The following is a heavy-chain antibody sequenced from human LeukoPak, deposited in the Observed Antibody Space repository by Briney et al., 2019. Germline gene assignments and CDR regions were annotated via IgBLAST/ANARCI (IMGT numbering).Heavy chain of an antibody. J-gene: IGHJ4*02. V-gene: IGHV3-48*04. CDR1: GFTFSTYT. D-gene: IGHD4/OR15-4a*01. Sequence: GGSLRLSCVASGFTFSTYTFNWVRQAPGKGLEWLSYISSGGLTIFYADSVKGRFTISRDNTKNVIYLDMTNLRAEDTAVYYCARDFDYGDYIDFWGQGTLVAVSS. CDR3: ARDFDYGDYIDF. CDR2: ISSGGLTI.